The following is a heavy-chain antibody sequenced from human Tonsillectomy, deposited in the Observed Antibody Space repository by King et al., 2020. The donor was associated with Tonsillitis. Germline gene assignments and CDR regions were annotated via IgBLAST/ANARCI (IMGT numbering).Heavy chain of an antibody. J-gene: IGHJ4*02. CDR2: IKQEGSEK. V-gene: IGHV3-7*03. D-gene: IGHD3-3*01. Sequence: VQLVESGGGLVQPGGSLRLSCAASGFTFSNCWMSWVRQAPGKGLEWVANIKQEGSEKYYVDSVKGRFTISRDNAKNLLYLQMNSLRAEDTAVYYCARKSVYDFWSGEGYYFDYWGQGTLVTVSS. CDR3: ARKSVYDFWSGEGYYFDY. CDR1: GFTFSNCW.